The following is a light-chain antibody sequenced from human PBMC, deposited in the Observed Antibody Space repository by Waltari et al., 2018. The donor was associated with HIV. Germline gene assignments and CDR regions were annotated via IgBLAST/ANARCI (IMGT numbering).Light chain of an antibody. J-gene: IGKJ1*01. CDR3: QQYRT. V-gene: IGKV1-5*03. CDR1: QTISSW. Sequence: QMTQPPSTLSASVGDRVTNTCRATQTISSWLAWYQQKPGKAPKLLIYKVSNLENGVPSRFSGRGSGTEFTLTISSRQPDDFATYYCQQYRTFGQGTKVEI. CDR2: KVS.